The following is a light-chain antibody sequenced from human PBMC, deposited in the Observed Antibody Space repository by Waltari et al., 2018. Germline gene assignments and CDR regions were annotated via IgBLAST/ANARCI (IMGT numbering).Light chain of an antibody. J-gene: IGLJ1*01. CDR3: TSYTTTDTLYV. Sequence: QSALTQPASVSGSPGQSITTSCTGTSSNIAPFNYVSWYQQYPGKAPKLIIFDFSNRPSGISDRFSGSKSGNTASLTISGLQAEDEADYICTSYTTTDTLYVFGTGTQVTVL. CDR2: DFS. CDR1: SSNIAPFNY. V-gene: IGLV2-14*03.